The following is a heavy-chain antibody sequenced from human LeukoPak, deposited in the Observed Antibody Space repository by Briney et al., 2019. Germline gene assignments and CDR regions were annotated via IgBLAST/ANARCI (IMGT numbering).Heavy chain of an antibody. V-gene: IGHV3-21*01. J-gene: IGHJ1*01. CDR3: ARGPRNSSSYQYFQH. CDR2: ISSSSAYI. CDR1: GFTFSTYS. D-gene: IGHD6-13*01. Sequence: GGSLRLSCAASGFTFSTYSMNWVRQAPGKGLEWVSSISSSSAYIYCADSEKGRFTISRDNAKNSLCLQMNSLRVEDTAVYYCARGPRNSSSYQYFQHWGQGTLVTVSS.